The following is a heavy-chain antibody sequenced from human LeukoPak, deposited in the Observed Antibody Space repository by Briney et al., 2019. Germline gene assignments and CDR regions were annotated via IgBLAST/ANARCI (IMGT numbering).Heavy chain of an antibody. V-gene: IGHV3-30*03. Sequence: GGSLRLSCAPSGFTFSRHGMHRVRQAPGKGLEWVAIISNDGSRKYYAHSVEGRFTISRDSAKNSLYLQMNSLRAEDTAVYYCARGVPYDSWSGPHYSDYWGQGTLVTVSS. D-gene: IGHD3-3*01. J-gene: IGHJ4*02. CDR3: ARGVPYDSWSGPHYSDY. CDR1: GFTFSRHG. CDR2: ISNDGSRK.